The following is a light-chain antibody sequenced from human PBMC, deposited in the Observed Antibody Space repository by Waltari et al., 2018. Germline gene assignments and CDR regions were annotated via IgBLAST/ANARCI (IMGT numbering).Light chain of an antibody. J-gene: IGLJ2*01. V-gene: IGLV2-14*01. CDR3: HSHTSSITTVI. Sequence: QSALTQPSSVSGSPGQSITTSCTRTRSADGGYHYVSLYQHHPGKTPNLIIYEVSKRPSGVSYRFSGSKSGNTASLTISGLQAEDEADYYCHSHTSSITTVIFGGGTKLTV. CDR1: RSADGGYHY. CDR2: EVS.